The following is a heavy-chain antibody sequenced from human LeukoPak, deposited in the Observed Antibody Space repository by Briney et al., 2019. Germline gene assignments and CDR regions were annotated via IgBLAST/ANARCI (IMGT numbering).Heavy chain of an antibody. CDR1: GASISSYY. V-gene: IGHV4-4*07. CDR2: IYTSGT. D-gene: IGHD4-17*01. J-gene: IGHJ5*02. CDR3: VCEVTVATFPSGFDP. Sequence: SETLSLTCTVSGASISSYYWSWIRQPAGKGLEWIGRIYTSGTNYNPSLKGRLTMSLDMSKNQFSLELYSVTAAVTAMYYCVCEVTVATFPSGFDPWGQGNLVTVSS.